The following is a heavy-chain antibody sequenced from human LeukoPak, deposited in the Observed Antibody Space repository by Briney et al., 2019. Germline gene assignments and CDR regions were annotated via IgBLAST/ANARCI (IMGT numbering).Heavy chain of an antibody. Sequence: PGGSLRLSCAASGFTFSSYAMHWVRQAPGKGLEWVAVISYDGSNKYYADSVKGRFTISRDNSKNTLYLQMNSLRAEDTAVYYCAKGARDPYQLLDAFDIWGQGTMVTVSS. CDR3: AKGARDPYQLLDAFDI. CDR2: ISYDGSNK. D-gene: IGHD2-2*01. J-gene: IGHJ3*02. CDR1: GFTFSSYA. V-gene: IGHV3-30*04.